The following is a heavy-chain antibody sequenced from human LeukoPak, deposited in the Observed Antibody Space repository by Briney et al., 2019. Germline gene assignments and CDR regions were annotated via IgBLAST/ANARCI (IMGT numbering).Heavy chain of an antibody. D-gene: IGHD2-8*01. CDR3: ASSGQCTNGLCRDVGYMDV. J-gene: IGHJ6*03. V-gene: IGHV4-39*07. CDR1: GASISNSSNF. Sequence: SETLSLTCTVSGASISNSSNFWGWIRQPPGKGLEWLGSIHSSGSTFYNPSLKSRVTISVDTSRKQFSLKLTSVTAADTGVYYCASSGQCTNGLCRDVGYMDVWGKGTTVTVSS. CDR2: IHSSGST.